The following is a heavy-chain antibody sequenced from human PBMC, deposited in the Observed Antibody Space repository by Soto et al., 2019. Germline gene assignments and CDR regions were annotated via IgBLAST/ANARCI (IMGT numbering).Heavy chain of an antibody. J-gene: IGHJ4*02. CDR2: IIPMFGTT. Sequence: ASVKVSCKASGGTFSSYAISWVRQAPGQGLEWMGGIIPMFGTTNYAQKFLGRVTITADESTSTAYLELNSLTSEDTAMYFCARDGTLYDSRAYYYLYWGQGTLVTVSS. CDR1: GGTFSSYA. D-gene: IGHD3-22*01. V-gene: IGHV1-69*13. CDR3: ARDGTLYDSRAYYYLY.